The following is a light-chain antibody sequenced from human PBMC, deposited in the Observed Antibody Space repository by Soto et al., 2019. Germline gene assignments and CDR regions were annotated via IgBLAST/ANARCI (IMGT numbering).Light chain of an antibody. CDR1: RSIADN. CDR3: QQYYGLPPLT. CDR2: HAS. V-gene: IGKV1-33*01. J-gene: IGKJ5*01. Sequence: LQMTQSPSSLSASIGDRVTITCQASRSIADNLSWYQRKQGKAPNLLIYHASKLAKGVTSRFSGSGSGTDFSFIITSLQREDLATYYCQQYYGLPPLTFGQGTRLEIK.